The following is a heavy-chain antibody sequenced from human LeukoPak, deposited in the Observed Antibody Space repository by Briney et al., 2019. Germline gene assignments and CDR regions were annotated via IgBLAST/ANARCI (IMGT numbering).Heavy chain of an antibody. CDR1: GASITGYY. D-gene: IGHD2-15*01. J-gene: IGHJ4*02. CDR2: IYYTGDT. V-gene: IGHV4-59*01. Sequence: PSETLSLTCTVSGASITGYYWTWIRQPPGKGLGCVGYIYYTGDTNYNPSLKSRVTMSLDTSKSQFSLKLTSVTAADTAIYYCARYTRIPDYWGQGTLVTVTS. CDR3: ARYTRIPDY.